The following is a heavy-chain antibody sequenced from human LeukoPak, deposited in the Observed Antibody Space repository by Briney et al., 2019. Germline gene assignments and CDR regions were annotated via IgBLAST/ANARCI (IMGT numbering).Heavy chain of an antibody. D-gene: IGHD3-10*01. Sequence: GGSLRLSCAASGFTFSSYAMSWVRQAPGKGLEWVSAISGSSGYTYYADSVKGRFTISRSNSKNTLFLQVNSLRAEDTAIYYCASELWFGRGGFDYWGQGTLVAVSS. CDR3: ASELWFGRGGFDY. CDR1: GFTFSSYA. V-gene: IGHV3-23*01. J-gene: IGHJ4*02. CDR2: ISGSSGYT.